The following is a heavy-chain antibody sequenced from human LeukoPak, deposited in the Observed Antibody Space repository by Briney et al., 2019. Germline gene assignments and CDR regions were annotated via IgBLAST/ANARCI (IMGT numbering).Heavy chain of an antibody. D-gene: IGHD3-10*01. V-gene: IGHV3-23*01. Sequence: PGGSLRLSCAASGFTFSSYAMSWVRQAPGKGLEWVSAISGSGGSTYYADSVKGRFTISRDNSKNTLYLQMNSLRGEDTAVYYCAKSAIYGSGSLKYYFDYWGQGTLVTVSS. CDR1: GFTFSSYA. CDR2: ISGSGGST. CDR3: AKSAIYGSGSLKYYFDY. J-gene: IGHJ4*02.